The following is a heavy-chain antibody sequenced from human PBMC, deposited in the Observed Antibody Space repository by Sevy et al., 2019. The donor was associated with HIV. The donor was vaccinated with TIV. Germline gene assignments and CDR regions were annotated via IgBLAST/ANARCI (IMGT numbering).Heavy chain of an antibody. CDR1: GFAFTNYYA. D-gene: IGHD6-19*01. J-gene: IGHJ4*02. V-gene: IGHV3-30-3*01. Sequence: GGSLRLSCAASGFAFTNYYAMHWVRQAPGKGLEWVSLISYDGSDKYYADSVKGRFTISRDNSQSTLFLHMNSLRGDDTAVYFCAKTEYTSGWFYWGQGTLVTVSS. CDR3: AKTEYTSGWFY. CDR2: ISYDGSDK.